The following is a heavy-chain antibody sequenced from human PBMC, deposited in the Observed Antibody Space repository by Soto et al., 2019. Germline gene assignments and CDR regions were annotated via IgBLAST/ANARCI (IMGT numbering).Heavy chain of an antibody. CDR2: IIPIFGTA. V-gene: IGHV1-69*13. Sequence: SVQVALEASGGTFSSNAIRFVRQAPRQGLAWMGGIIPIFGTANYAQKFQGRVKITADEPTSTAYMELSSLRSEDTAVYYCASWYSSGCYRYSMDVW. CDR1: GGTFSSNA. J-gene: IGHJ6*01. D-gene: IGHD6-19*01. CDR3: ASWYSSGCYRYSMDV.